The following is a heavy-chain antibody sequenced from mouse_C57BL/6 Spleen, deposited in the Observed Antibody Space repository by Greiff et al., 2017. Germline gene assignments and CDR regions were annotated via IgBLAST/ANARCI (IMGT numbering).Heavy chain of an antibody. CDR2: IYPGGGYT. Sequence: QVHVKQSGAELVRPGTSVKMSCKASGYTFTNYWIGWAKQRPGHGLEWIGDIYPGGGYTNYNEKFKGKATLTADKSSSTAYMQFSSLTSEDSAIYYCARFSAAGDGYYGAMDYWGQGTSVTVSS. D-gene: IGHD2-3*01. CDR3: ARFSAAGDGYYGAMDY. V-gene: IGHV1-63*01. CDR1: GYTFTNYW. J-gene: IGHJ4*01.